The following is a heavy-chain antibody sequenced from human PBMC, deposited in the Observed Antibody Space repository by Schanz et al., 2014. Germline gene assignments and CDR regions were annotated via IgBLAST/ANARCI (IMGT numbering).Heavy chain of an antibody. CDR3: ARGGSSASMYGFDI. CDR2: MTPKSGNT. J-gene: IGHJ6*02. Sequence: QVKLVQSGAEVKMPGASVKVSCKASGYTFSTYDINWVRQATGQGLEWLGWMTPKSGNTGYAQNFQGRVTMTRNTSISTAYMQLSSLTYEDTAVYYCARGGSSASMYGFDIWGQGTTVTVSS. V-gene: IGHV1-8*01. CDR1: GYTFSTYD. D-gene: IGHD2-2*01.